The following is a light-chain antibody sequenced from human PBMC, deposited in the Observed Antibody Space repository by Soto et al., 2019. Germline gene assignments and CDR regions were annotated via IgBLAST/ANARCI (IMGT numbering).Light chain of an antibody. CDR2: GAS. CDR1: QSVSSSY. V-gene: IGKV3-20*01. J-gene: IGKJ5*01. CDR3: QQYGSSPRSIT. Sequence: EIVLTQSPGTLSLSPGERATLSCRASQSVSSSYLAWYQQKPGQAPRLLIYGASSRATGIPDRFSGSGSGTDFTLTISRLEPEDFAVYYCQQYGSSPRSITFGQGTRLRLN.